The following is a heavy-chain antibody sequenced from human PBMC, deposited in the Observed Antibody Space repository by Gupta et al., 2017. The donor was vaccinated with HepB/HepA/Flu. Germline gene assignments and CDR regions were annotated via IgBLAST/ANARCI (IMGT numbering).Heavy chain of an antibody. CDR2: ISGSGGST. J-gene: IGHJ5*02. Sequence: EVQLLESGGGLVQPGGSLRLSCASSGFTFSSYAMSWVRQAPGKGLEWVSGISGSGGSTYYADAVKGRFTISRDNSKNTLYLQMNSLRAEDTAVYYCANLGSYYNNWFDPWGQGTLVTVSS. CDR1: GFTFSSYA. D-gene: IGHD3-10*01. CDR3: ANLGSYYNNWFDP. V-gene: IGHV3-23*01.